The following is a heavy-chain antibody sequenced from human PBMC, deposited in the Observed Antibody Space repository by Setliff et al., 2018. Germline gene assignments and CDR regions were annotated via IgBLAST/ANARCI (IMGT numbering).Heavy chain of an antibody. V-gene: IGHV4-4*07. CDR3: AGGRRYDYGWDFDY. CDR2: IYIGGSA. Sequence: SETLSLTCTVSGGSISSYYWSWIRQPAGKGLEWIGHIYIGGSANYNPSLKSRVTMSIDTSRNQFSPKLTSVTAADTAVYYCAGGRRYDYGWDFDYWGQGTLSPSPQ. D-gene: IGHD4-17*01. J-gene: IGHJ4*02. CDR1: GGSISSYY.